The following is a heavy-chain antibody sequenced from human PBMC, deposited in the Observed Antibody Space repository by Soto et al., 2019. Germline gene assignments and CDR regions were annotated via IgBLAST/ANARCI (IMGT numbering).Heavy chain of an antibody. V-gene: IGHV3-9*01. Sequence: EVQLVESGGGLVQPGRSLRLSCAASGFTFDDYVIHWVRQAPGKGLEWVSSISWNSRTIGYADSVKGRFTISRDNAKNSLYLQMNSLRVEDTALYHCAKDYHRYQGVAGVDYWGQGTLVIVSS. CDR2: ISWNSRTI. CDR3: AKDYHRYQGVAGVDY. D-gene: IGHD6-19*01. J-gene: IGHJ4*02. CDR1: GFTFDDYV.